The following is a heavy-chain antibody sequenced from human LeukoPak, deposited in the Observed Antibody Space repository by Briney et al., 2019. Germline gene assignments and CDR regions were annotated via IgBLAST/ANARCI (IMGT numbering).Heavy chain of an antibody. CDR2: IYHSGST. CDR3: ARDPRSGFFDY. V-gene: IGHV4-39*07. CDR1: GGSISSSSYY. J-gene: IGHJ4*02. Sequence: SETLSLTCTVSGGSISSSSYYWGWIRQPPGKGLEWIGSIYHSGSTYYNPSLKSRVTISVDTSKNQFSLKLSSVTATDTAVYYCARDPRSGFFDYWGQGTLVTVSS. D-gene: IGHD3-10*01.